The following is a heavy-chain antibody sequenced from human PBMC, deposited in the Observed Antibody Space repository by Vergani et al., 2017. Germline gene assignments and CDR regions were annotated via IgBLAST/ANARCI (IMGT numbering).Heavy chain of an antibody. J-gene: IGHJ5*02. D-gene: IGHD3-3*01. CDR3: ARWSGAAGNGFDP. CDR2: IYYSGST. CDR1: GGSISSYY. V-gene: IGHV4-59*01. Sequence: QVQLQESGPGLVKPSETLSLTCTVSGGSISSYYWSWIRQPPGKGLEWIGYIYYSGSTNYNPSLKSRVTISVDTSKNQFSLKLSSVTAADTAVYYCARWSGAAGNGFDPWGQGTLVTVSS.